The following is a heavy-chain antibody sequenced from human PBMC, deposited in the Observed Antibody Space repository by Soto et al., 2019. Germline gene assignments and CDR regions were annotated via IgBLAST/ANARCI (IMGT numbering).Heavy chain of an antibody. CDR1: GYTFTSYG. J-gene: IGHJ3*02. V-gene: IGHV1-18*04. D-gene: IGHD2-15*01. Sequence: QVQLVQSGAEVKKPGASVKVSCKASGYTFTSYGISWVRQAPGQGLEWRGWSSAYNGNTNYAQKLQGRVTMTTDTSTSTAYLERRSLRSDDTAVYYCARDLSGYCSGGSCYAGGDAFDIWGQGTMVTVSS. CDR3: ARDLSGYCSGGSCYAGGDAFDI. CDR2: SSAYNGNT.